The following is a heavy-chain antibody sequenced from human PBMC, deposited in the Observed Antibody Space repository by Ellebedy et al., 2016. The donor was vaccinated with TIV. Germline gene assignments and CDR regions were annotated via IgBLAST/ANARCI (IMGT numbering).Heavy chain of an antibody. CDR1: GFTFSSYS. V-gene: IGHV3-30*03. J-gene: IGHJ4*02. CDR3: ARSDLDY. CDR2: ISYDGSNK. Sequence: GGSLRLSXAASGFTFSSYSMNWVRQAPGKGLEWVAVISYDGSNKYYADSVKGRFTISRDNSKNTLYLQMNSLRAEDTAVYYCARSDLDYWGQGTLVTVSS.